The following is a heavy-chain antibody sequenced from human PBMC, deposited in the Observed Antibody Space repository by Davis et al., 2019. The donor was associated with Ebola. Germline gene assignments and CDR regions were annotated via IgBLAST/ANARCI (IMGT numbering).Heavy chain of an antibody. CDR1: GFTFSSYG. Sequence: GESLKISCAASGFTFSSYGMHWVRQAPGKGLEWVAFIRYDGSNKYYADSVKGRFTISRENAKNSLYLQMNSLRAEDTAVYYCASTARAWGQGTLVTVSS. CDR3: ASTARA. V-gene: IGHV3-30*02. CDR2: IRYDGSNK. J-gene: IGHJ4*02.